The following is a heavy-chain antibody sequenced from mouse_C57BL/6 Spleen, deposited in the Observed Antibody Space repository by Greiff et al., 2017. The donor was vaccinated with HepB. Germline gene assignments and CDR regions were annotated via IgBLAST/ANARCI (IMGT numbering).Heavy chain of an antibody. CDR3: TREDYDYHWYFDV. CDR2: ISSGGDYI. D-gene: IGHD2-4*01. V-gene: IGHV5-9-1*02. Sequence: EVKLVESGEGLVTPGGSLKLSCAASGFTFSSYAMSWVRQTPEKRLEWVAYISSGGDYIYYADTVKGRFTISRDTARNTLYLQMRRLKSEDTAMYYCTREDYDYHWYFDVWGTGTTVTVSS. CDR1: GFTFSSYA. J-gene: IGHJ1*03.